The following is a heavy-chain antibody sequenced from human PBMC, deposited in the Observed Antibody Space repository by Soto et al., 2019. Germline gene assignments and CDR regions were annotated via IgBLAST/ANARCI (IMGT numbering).Heavy chain of an antibody. CDR1: GGYISSYY. V-gene: IGHV4-59*01. Sequence: PSETLSLTCTVSGGYISSYYWTWIRQTPGEGLEWSGYIYYSGSTNYNPSLKSRVTMSRDTSKNQFSLKLSSVTAADTAVYYCARAFGSTMPSLFWGQGTLVTVSS. J-gene: IGHJ4*02. D-gene: IGHD2-2*01. CDR2: IYYSGST. CDR3: ARAFGSTMPSLF.